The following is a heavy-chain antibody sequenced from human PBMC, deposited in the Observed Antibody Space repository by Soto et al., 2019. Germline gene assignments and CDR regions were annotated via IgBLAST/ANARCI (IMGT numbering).Heavy chain of an antibody. V-gene: IGHV3-66*01. D-gene: IGHD3-16*01. CDR3: ARDPWAADY. CDR1: GCTVSTKY. J-gene: IGHJ4*02. CDR2: IYSGGST. Sequence: EVQLVESGGGVVQPGGSLRLSCAASGCTVSTKYMSWVRQAPGKGLEWVSVIYSGGSTFYADSVRGRFTISRDNSKNTVNLQMNSLRAEDTAVYYCARDPWAADYWGQGTLVTVSS.